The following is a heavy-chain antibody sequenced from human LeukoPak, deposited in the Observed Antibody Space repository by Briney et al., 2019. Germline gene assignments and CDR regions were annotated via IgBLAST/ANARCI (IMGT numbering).Heavy chain of an antibody. Sequence: GSLRLSCAASGFTFSDYYMSWIRQAPGKGLEWVSYISSSGSTIYYADSVKGRFTISRDNAKNSLYLQMNSLRAEDTAVYYCARVTGITMIVVVPPDIWGQGTMVTVSS. CDR2: ISSSGSTI. CDR1: GFTFSDYY. J-gene: IGHJ3*02. CDR3: ARVTGITMIVVVPPDI. V-gene: IGHV3-11*01. D-gene: IGHD3-22*01.